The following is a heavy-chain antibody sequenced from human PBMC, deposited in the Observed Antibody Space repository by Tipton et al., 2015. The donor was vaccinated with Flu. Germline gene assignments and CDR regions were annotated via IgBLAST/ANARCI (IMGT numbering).Heavy chain of an antibody. J-gene: IGHJ6*02. V-gene: IGHV3-11*01. CDR3: ARDHPPSITVLGEITDYFGMAV. D-gene: IGHD3-3*01. CDR2: ISSSGSTI. Sequence: YWTWIRQAPGKGLEWVSHISSSGSTINYADSVKGRFTISRDNAKNSLYLQMNSLRAEDTAVYYCARDHPPSITVLGEITDYFGMAVWGQGTTVTVSS. CDR1: Y.